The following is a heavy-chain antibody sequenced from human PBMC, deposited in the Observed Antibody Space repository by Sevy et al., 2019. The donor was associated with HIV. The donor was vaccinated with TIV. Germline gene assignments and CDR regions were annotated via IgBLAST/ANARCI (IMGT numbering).Heavy chain of an antibody. D-gene: IGHD4-4*01. CDR1: GGSFSRYA. J-gene: IGHJ6*02. V-gene: IGHV1-69*13. CDR3: ARDGDPIYTDYRMGPLYTMDV. CDR2: IIPVFDST. Sequence: GASVKVSCKASGGSFSRYALSWVRQAPGHGLEWMGGIIPVFDSTNDAQKFQGRVTITADESSSTAYMALSGLTSDDTAVYYCARDGDPIYTDYRMGPLYTMDVWGQGTTVTVSS.